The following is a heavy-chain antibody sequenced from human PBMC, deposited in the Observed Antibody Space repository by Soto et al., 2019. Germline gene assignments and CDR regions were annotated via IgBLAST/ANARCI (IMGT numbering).Heavy chain of an antibody. CDR3: AAPSPTYYDILTGYHPLRDAFDI. D-gene: IGHD3-9*01. J-gene: IGHJ3*02. CDR1: GYTFSRYG. Sequence: ASVKVSCKASGYTFSRYGISWVRQAPGQGLEWMAWTSANNDHTNYAEKLQGRVTLTTDMSTGTAYMELRSLRSDDTAVYYCAAPSPTYYDILTGYHPLRDAFDIWGQGTMVTVSS. V-gene: IGHV1-18*04. CDR2: TSANNDHT.